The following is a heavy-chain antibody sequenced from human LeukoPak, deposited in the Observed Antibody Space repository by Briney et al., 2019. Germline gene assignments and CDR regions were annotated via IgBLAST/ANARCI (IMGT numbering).Heavy chain of an antibody. Sequence: SETLSLTCTVSGYSISSGYYWGWIRQPPGKGLEWIGSIYHSGSTYYNPSLKSRVTISVDTSKNQFSLKLSSVTAADTAVYYCASRIFGVVNWGQGTMVTVSS. D-gene: IGHD3-3*01. CDR1: GYSISSGYY. CDR3: ASRIFGVVN. V-gene: IGHV4-38-2*02. J-gene: IGHJ3*01. CDR2: IYHSGST.